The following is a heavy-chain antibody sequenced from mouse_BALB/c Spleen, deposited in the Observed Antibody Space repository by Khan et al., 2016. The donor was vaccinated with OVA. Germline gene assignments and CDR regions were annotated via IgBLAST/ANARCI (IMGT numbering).Heavy chain of an antibody. V-gene: IGHV2-6-7*01. D-gene: IGHD2-10*01. J-gene: IGHJ4*01. CDR1: GFSLNGSG. CDR2: IWGDGST. Sequence: QVQLKESGPGLVAPSQSLSITCTVSGFSLNGSGVNWVRQPPGKGLEWLGMIWGDGSTDYNSALKSRLSISKDKSTSQVFLKMNSLQTDDTAMYYCARAYSGNYREAMDDWGQGTSVTVSS. CDR3: ARAYSGNYREAMDD.